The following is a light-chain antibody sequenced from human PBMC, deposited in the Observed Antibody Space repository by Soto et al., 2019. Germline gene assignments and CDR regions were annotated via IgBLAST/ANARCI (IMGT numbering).Light chain of an antibody. J-gene: IGKJ4*01. CDR2: AAS. CDR1: QDINNY. Sequence: DIQRTQSPSSLSASVGDRVTITCRASQDINNYLAWYQQRPGKVPKLLIYAASTLQSGVPSRFSGSGSGTDLTVTISSLHPKDVATYYCQKYEIAPRTSGGRTRLEIK. V-gene: IGKV1-27*01. CDR3: QKYEIAPRT.